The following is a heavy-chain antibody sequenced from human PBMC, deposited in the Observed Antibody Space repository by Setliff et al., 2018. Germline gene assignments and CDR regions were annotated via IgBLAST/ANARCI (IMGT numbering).Heavy chain of an antibody. Sequence: GGSLRLSCAASGFTFSSYAMSWVRQAPGKGLEWVSAISGSGGSTHYADSVKGRFTISRDNAKNSLYLQMSSLRAEDTAVYYCARDKLRFLENWFDPWGQGTLVTVSS. CDR2: ISGSGGST. CDR1: GFTFSSYA. D-gene: IGHD3-3*01. J-gene: IGHJ5*02. V-gene: IGHV3-23*01. CDR3: ARDKLRFLENWFDP.